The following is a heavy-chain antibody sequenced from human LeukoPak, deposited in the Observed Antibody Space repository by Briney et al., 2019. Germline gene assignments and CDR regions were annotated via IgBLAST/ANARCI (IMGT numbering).Heavy chain of an antibody. Sequence: GGSLRLSCAASGFTLRSYSMNWVRQARGKGLEWGSYIGSSISTIYYAGSVKGRFTISRDNAKNSLFLQMNSLRAEDTAVYYCARSRGSSGSYPFDYWGQGTLVTVSS. V-gene: IGHV3-48*01. CDR2: IGSSISTI. D-gene: IGHD1-26*01. J-gene: IGHJ4*02. CDR3: ARSRGSSGSYPFDY. CDR1: GFTLRSYS.